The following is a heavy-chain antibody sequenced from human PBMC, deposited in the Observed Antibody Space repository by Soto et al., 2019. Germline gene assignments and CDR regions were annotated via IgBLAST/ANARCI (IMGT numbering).Heavy chain of an antibody. D-gene: IGHD3-3*01. CDR1: GFTFSSYA. CDR2: ISGSGGST. V-gene: IGHV3-23*01. CDR3: AKGDYDFWSGYGSWYFDL. J-gene: IGHJ2*01. Sequence: EVQLLESGGGLVQPGGSLRLSCAASGFTFSSYAMSWVRQAPGKGLEWVSAISGSGGSTYYADSVKGRYTISRDNSKNPQYLQMNSLRAEDTAVYYCAKGDYDFWSGYGSWYFDLWGRGTLVTVSS.